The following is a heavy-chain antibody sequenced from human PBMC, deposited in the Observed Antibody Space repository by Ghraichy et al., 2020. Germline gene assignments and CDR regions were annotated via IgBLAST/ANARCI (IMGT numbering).Heavy chain of an antibody. Sequence: LSLTCAASGFTFSSYAMSWVRQAPGKGLEWVSAISGSGGSTYYADSVKGRFTISRDNSKNTLYLQMNSLRAEDTAVYYCAKDLIVRPGYSSGWYYYGMDVWGQGTTVTVSS. CDR1: GFTFSSYA. J-gene: IGHJ6*02. CDR2: ISGSGGST. V-gene: IGHV3-23*01. CDR3: AKDLIVRPGYSSGWYYYGMDV. D-gene: IGHD6-19*01.